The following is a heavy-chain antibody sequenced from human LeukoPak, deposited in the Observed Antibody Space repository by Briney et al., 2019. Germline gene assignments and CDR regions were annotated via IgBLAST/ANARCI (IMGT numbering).Heavy chain of an antibody. CDR3: ARDLAVAGTNVDWFDP. CDR2: INAGNGNT. V-gene: IGHV1-3*01. Sequence: ALVKVSCKASGYTFTSYAMHWVRQAPGQRLEWMGWINAGNGNTKYSQKFQDRVTITRDTSASTAYMELSSLRSEDTAVYYCARDLAVAGTNVDWFDPWGQGTLVTVSS. D-gene: IGHD6-19*01. CDR1: GYTFTSYA. J-gene: IGHJ5*02.